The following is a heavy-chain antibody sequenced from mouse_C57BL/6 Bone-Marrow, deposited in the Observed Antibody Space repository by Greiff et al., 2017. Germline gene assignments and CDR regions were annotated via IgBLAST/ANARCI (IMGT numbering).Heavy chain of an antibody. CDR1: GYAFTNYL. Sequence: QVQLQQSGAELVRPGTSVKVSCKASGYAFTNYLIEWVKQRPGQGLEWIGVINPGSGGTNYNEKFKGKATLTADKSSSTAYMQLSSLTSEDSAVYFCARRCRAMDYWGQGTSVTVSS. CDR2: INPGSGGT. V-gene: IGHV1-54*01. J-gene: IGHJ4*01. CDR3: ARRCRAMDY.